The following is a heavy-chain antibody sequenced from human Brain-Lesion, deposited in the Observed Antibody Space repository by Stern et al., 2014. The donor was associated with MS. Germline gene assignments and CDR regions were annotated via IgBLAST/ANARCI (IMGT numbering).Heavy chain of an antibody. CDR3: ARDRRMLRDLFDNSPYPHSFDI. V-gene: IGHV1-69*06. D-gene: IGHD3-10*01. Sequence: VQQVQSGAEEKKPGSSVKVSCKTSGDTFSSYAIIWVRQAPGHGLEWMGGIIPVLRTPNYAQKFLDRVTITVENSTTTAYMELSRLRSEDTAVYFCARDRRMLRDLFDNSPYPHSFDIWGQGTVVTVAS. J-gene: IGHJ3*02. CDR1: GDTFSSYA. CDR2: IIPVLRTP.